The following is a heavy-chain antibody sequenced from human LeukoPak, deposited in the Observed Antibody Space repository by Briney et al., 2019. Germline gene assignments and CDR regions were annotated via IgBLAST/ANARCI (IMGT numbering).Heavy chain of an antibody. J-gene: IGHJ6*02. CDR1: GGSISSYY. D-gene: IGHD6-19*01. CDR2: IYYSGST. V-gene: IGHV4-59*08. CDR3: ARQAGVQPYSSGWCGPTYYYYYGMDV. Sequence: SETLSLTCTVSGGSISSYYWSWIRQPPGKGLEWIGYIYYSGSTNYNPSLKSRVTISVDTSKNQFSLKLSSVTAADTAVYYCARQAGVQPYSSGWCGPTYYYYYGMDVWGQGTTVTVSS.